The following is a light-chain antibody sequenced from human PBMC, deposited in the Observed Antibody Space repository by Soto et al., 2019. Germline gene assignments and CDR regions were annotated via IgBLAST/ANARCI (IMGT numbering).Light chain of an antibody. V-gene: IGKV3-20*01. CDR1: QSVDSTY. Sequence: DIVLTQSPGTLSLSPGESATLSCRASQSVDSTYIAWYQQKPGQAPRLLIFGASGRATAIPDRFIGSGSGTAFTLTISRLEPADFAVYYCQHYDSFRNFGQGTKVQI. CDR2: GAS. CDR3: QHYDSFRN. J-gene: IGKJ1*01.